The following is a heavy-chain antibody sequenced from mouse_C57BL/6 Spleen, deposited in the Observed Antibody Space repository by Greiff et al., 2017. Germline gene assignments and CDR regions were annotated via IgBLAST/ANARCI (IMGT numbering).Heavy chain of an antibody. CDR2: IDPSDSYT. J-gene: IGHJ3*01. D-gene: IGHD1-1*01. Sequence: QVQLQQPGAELVMPGASVKLSCKASGYTFTSSWMHWVKQRPGQGLEWIGEIDPSDSYTNYNQKFKGKSTLTVDKSSSTAYMQLSSLTSEDSAVYYCARPNYYGSSYTWFAYWGQGTLVTVSA. V-gene: IGHV1-69*01. CDR3: ARPNYYGSSYTWFAY. CDR1: GYTFTSSW.